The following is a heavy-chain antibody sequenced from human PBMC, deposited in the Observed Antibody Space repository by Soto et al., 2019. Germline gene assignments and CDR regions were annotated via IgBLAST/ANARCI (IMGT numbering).Heavy chain of an antibody. CDR1: VGNFSSYA. V-gene: IGHV1-69*01. Sequence: QVQLVQSGAEVKKPGSAVKVSCKASVGNFSSYAISWVRQAPGQGLEWMGGIIPIFGTANYAQKFQGRVTITADESKSTADRELSRLRTEDTAVYYCARDHLRTTARITMVRGAVRDYSYGMDVGGQGTTVTVS. D-gene: IGHD3-10*01. J-gene: IGHJ6*02. CDR3: ARDHLRTTARITMVRGAVRDYSYGMDV. CDR2: IIPIFGTA.